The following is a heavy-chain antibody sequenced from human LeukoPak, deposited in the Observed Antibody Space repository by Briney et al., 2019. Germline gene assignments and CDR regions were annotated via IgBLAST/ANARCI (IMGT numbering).Heavy chain of an antibody. V-gene: IGHV4-59*12. D-gene: IGHD6-13*01. CDR3: ARGSSSWDRRIDY. CDR2: IYYSGNT. CDR1: GGSISSYY. J-gene: IGHJ4*02. Sequence: SETLSLTCTVSGGSISSYYWNWIRQPPGKGLEWIAYIYYSGNTNYNPSLKSRVTISVDTSKNQFSLKVNSVTAADTGVYYCARGSSSWDRRIDYWGQGSLVTVSS.